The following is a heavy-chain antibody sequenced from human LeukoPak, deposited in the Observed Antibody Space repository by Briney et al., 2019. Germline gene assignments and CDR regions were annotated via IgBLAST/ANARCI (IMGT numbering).Heavy chain of an antibody. Sequence: GASVKVSCKASGYTFTSYAMNWVRQAPGQGLEWMGWINTNTGNPTYAQGFTGRFVFSLDTSVSTAYLQISSLKAEDTAVYYCARLYDSSGVDAFDMWGQGTMVTVSS. J-gene: IGHJ3*02. V-gene: IGHV7-4-1*02. D-gene: IGHD3-22*01. CDR2: INTNTGNP. CDR3: ARLYDSSGVDAFDM. CDR1: GYTFTSYA.